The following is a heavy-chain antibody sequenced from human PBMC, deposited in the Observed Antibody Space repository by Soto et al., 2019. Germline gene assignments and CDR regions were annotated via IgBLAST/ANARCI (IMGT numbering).Heavy chain of an antibody. CDR1: GGTFSSYT. D-gene: IGHD3-22*01. Sequence: QVQLVQSGAEVKKPGSSVKVSCKASGGTFSSYTISWVRQAPGQGLEWMGRIIPILGIAKYAQKFQGRVTITADKSTSTAYMGLSSLRSEDTAVYYCAREPYYYDSSGYLWGQGTLVTVSS. V-gene: IGHV1-69*08. J-gene: IGHJ4*02. CDR2: IIPILGIA. CDR3: AREPYYYDSSGYL.